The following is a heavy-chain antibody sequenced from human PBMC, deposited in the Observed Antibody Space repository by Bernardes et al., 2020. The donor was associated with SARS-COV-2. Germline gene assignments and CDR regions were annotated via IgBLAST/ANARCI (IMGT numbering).Heavy chain of an antibody. V-gene: IGHV4-61*01. CDR1: RGSVSFGSNY. J-gene: IGHJ5*02. Sequence: SETLSLTRSVSRGSVSFGSNYWTWIRQPPGKGLEWIGYIYYTGSINYNPSLKSRVTISVDTSKNQFSLKLTSVTAADTAVYYCVRGTGFCSGGSCGWIDPWGQGTLVSVSS. D-gene: IGHD2-15*01. CDR2: IYYTGSI. CDR3: VRGTGFCSGGSCGWIDP.